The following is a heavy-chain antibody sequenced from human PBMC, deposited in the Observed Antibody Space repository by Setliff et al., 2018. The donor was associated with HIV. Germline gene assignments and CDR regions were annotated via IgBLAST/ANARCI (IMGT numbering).Heavy chain of an antibody. CDR3: ARQSTVAAAGFDF. Sequence: LSLTCAVYGGSFSGHSWTWIRQPPGKGLEWIGEINRSGSANYNRSLKSRVTMSVDTPKRRFSLKLDSVTAADTAIYYCARQSTVAAAGFDFWGQGTLVTVSS. V-gene: IGHV4-34*01. CDR2: INRSGSA. D-gene: IGHD6-13*01. CDR1: GGSFSGHS. J-gene: IGHJ4*02.